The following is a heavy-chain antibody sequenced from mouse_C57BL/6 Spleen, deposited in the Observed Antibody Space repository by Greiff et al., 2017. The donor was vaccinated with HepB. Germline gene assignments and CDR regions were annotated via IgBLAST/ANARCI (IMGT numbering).Heavy chain of an antibody. Sequence: VQLQQPGAELVMPGASVKLSCKASGYTFTSYWMHWVKQRPGQGLEWIGEIDNSDSYTNYNQKFKGKSTLTVDKSSSTAYMQLSSLTSEDTAVYYCARPIYYDDDGYAMDYWGQGTSVTVSS. D-gene: IGHD2-4*01. CDR1: GYTFTSYW. CDR3: ARPIYYDDDGYAMDY. CDR2: IDNSDSYT. J-gene: IGHJ4*01. V-gene: IGHV1-69*01.